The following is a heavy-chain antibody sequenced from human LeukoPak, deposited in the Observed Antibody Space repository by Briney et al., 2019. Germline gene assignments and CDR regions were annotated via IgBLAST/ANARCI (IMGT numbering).Heavy chain of an antibody. V-gene: IGHV1-18*01. D-gene: IGHD2-15*01. CDR3: ARGNYCSGGRCYDGAFDY. J-gene: IGHJ4*02. CDR2: INAYNGNT. CDR1: GYTFTSYG. Sequence: ASVKVSCKASGYTFTSYGISWVRQAPGQGLEWMGWINAYNGNTNYAQKLQGRVTMTTDTSTSTAYMELRSLRADDTAVYYCARGNYCSGGRCYDGAFDYGGQGTLVTVSS.